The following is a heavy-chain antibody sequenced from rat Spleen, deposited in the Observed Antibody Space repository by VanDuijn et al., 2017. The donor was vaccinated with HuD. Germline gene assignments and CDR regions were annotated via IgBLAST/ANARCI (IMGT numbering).Heavy chain of an antibody. D-gene: IGHD5-1*01. J-gene: IGHJ2*01. V-gene: IGHV2-30*01. CDR3: VRESRTGNYFDD. CDR1: GFSLTSYN. CDR2: IWSGGST. Sequence: QVQLKESGPGLVQPSQTLSLTCTVAGFSLTSYNVHWVRQPPGKGLEWMGAIWSGGSTDYNSALKSLLSISRENSKSQVFLKMNRLRTEDIATYYCVRESRTGNYFDDWGQGVMVTVSS.